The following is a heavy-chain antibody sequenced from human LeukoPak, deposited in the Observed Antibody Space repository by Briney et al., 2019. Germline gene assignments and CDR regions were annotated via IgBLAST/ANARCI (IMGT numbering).Heavy chain of an antibody. CDR2: IYYSGST. CDR3: ARTGYSSRWADY. Sequence: SETLSLTCTVSGGSISSYYWSWIRQPPGKGQEWIGDIYYSGSTNYNPSLKSRVTISVDTSKNQFSLKLTSVTAADTAVYYCARTGYSSRWADYWGQGTQVTVSS. V-gene: IGHV4-59*01. CDR1: GGSISSYY. D-gene: IGHD6-13*01. J-gene: IGHJ4*02.